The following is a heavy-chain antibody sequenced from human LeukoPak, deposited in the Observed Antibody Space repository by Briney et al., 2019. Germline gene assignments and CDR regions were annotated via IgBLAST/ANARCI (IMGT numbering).Heavy chain of an antibody. CDR2: IYHSGST. CDR1: GYSISSGYD. CDR3: ARDPITIFGVVKPFDY. Sequence: PSETLSLTCTVSGYSISSGYDWGWIRQPPGKGLEWIGSIYHSGSTYYNPSLKSRVTISVDTSKNQFSLKLSSVTAADTAVYYCARDPITIFGVVKPFDYWGQGTLVTVSS. J-gene: IGHJ4*02. V-gene: IGHV4-38-2*02. D-gene: IGHD3-3*01.